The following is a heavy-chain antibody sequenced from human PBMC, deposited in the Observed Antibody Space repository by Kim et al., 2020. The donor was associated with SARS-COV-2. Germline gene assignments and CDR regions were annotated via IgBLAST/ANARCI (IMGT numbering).Heavy chain of an antibody. CDR3: AKLGGSSSPYYYYGMDV. CDR2: ISGSGGST. V-gene: IGHV3-23*01. CDR1: GFTFSSYA. J-gene: IGHJ6*02. D-gene: IGHD6-6*01. Sequence: GGSLRLSCAASGFTFSSYAMSWVRQAPGKGLEWVSAISGSGGSTYYADSVKGRFTISRDNSKNTLYLQMNSLRAEDTAVYYCAKLGGSSSPYYYYGMDVWGQGTTVTVSS.